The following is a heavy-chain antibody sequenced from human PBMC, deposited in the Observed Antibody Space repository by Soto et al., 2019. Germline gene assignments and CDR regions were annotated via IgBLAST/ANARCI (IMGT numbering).Heavy chain of an antibody. CDR3: APGSLASGTGFFDS. Sequence: EVQVLESGGGLVQPGGSLRLSCAASVFTFDNYAMSWVRQAPGKGLEWVSTILPGGSTYYADSVKGRFTISRDNSKNTLYLQMNSLRAEDTALYYCAPGSLASGTGFFDSWGQGTLATVSS. J-gene: IGHJ4*02. CDR1: VFTFDNYA. D-gene: IGHD6-13*01. V-gene: IGHV3-23*01. CDR2: ILPGGST.